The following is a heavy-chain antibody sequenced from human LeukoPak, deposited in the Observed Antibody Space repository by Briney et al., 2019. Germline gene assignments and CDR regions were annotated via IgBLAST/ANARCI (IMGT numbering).Heavy chain of an antibody. CDR3: ASGMYYYDSSGYRDY. V-gene: IGHV4-30-4*08. Sequence: SETLSLTCTVSGDSISSGAYYWTWIRQLPGKGLEWIGYIYYSGSTYYNPSLKSRVTISVDTSKNQFSLKLSSVTAADTAVYYCASGMYYYDSSGYRDYWGQGTLVTVSS. CDR1: GDSISSGAYY. J-gene: IGHJ4*02. CDR2: IYYSGST. D-gene: IGHD3-22*01.